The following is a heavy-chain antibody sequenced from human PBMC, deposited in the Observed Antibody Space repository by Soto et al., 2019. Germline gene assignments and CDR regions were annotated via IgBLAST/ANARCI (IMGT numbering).Heavy chain of an antibody. D-gene: IGHD4-17*01. V-gene: IGHV4-34*01. Sequence: SETLSLTCAVYGGSFSGYYWSWIRQPPGKGLEWIGEINHSGSTNYNPSLKSRVTISVDTSKNQFSLKLSSVTAADTAVYYCARVGDYGDFDYWGQGTLVTVS. J-gene: IGHJ4*02. CDR3: ARVGDYGDFDY. CDR1: GGSFSGYY. CDR2: INHSGST.